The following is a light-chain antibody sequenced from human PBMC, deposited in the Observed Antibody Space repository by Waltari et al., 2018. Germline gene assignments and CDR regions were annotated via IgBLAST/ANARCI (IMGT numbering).Light chain of an antibody. Sequence: QSALTQPASVSGSPGQSITISCTGTSSDVGRYNLVSWYQQHPGKAPKLMIYEGSKRPSGVSNRFSCSKSGNTASLTISGLQAEDEADYYCCSYAGSSTLYVFGTGTKVTVL. CDR1: SSDVGRYNL. CDR3: CSYAGSSTLYV. V-gene: IGLV2-23*01. CDR2: EGS. J-gene: IGLJ1*01.